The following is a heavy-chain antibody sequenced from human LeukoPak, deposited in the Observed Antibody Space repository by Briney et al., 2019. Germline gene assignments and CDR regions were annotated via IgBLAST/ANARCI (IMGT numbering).Heavy chain of an antibody. CDR2: IRYDGGNK. V-gene: IGHV3-30*02. D-gene: IGHD6-13*01. Sequence: SGGSLRLSCAASGFTFSSYGMHWVRQAPGKGLEWVAFIRYDGGNKYYADSVKGRFTISRDNSKNTLYLQMNSLRAEDTAVYYCAKGRPGGNSLPDGYYFDYWGQGTLVTVSS. CDR1: GFTFSSYG. J-gene: IGHJ4*02. CDR3: AKGRPGGNSLPDGYYFDY.